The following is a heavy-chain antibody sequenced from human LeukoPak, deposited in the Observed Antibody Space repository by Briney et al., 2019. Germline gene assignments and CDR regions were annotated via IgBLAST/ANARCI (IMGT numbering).Heavy chain of an antibody. Sequence: SETLSLTCTVSGDSVSGGYWSWVRQPPGKGLEWIGYVYYSGDTNYNPPLQSRVTMSLDPSKNQFSLKLRSVTAADTAVYYCERRGPHRIYWGQGTLVTVSS. CDR1: GDSVSGGY. D-gene: IGHD2/OR15-2a*01. V-gene: IGHV4-59*08. CDR3: ERRGPHRIY. J-gene: IGHJ4*02. CDR2: VYYSGDT.